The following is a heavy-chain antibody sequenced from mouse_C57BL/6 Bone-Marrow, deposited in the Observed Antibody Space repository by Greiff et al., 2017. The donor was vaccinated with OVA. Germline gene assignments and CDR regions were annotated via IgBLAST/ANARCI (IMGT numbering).Heavy chain of an antibody. J-gene: IGHJ4*01. CDR2: IWSGGST. CDR3: ATPLPYYYAMDY. Sequence: QVQLKESGPGLVQPSQSLSITCTVSGFSLTSYGVHWVRQSPGKGLEWLGVIWSGGSTDYNAAFISRLSISKDNSKSQVFFKMNSLQADDTAIYYCATPLPYYYAMDYWGQGTSVTVSS. CDR1: GFSLTSYG. D-gene: IGHD6-1*01. V-gene: IGHV2-2*01.